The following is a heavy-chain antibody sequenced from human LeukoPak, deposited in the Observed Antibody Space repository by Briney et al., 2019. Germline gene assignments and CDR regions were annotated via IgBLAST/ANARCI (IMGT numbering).Heavy chain of an antibody. D-gene: IGHD3-22*01. V-gene: IGHV1-2*02. J-gene: IGHJ4*02. CDR3: AMSYYDSSGYYYNTHTFGY. Sequence: ASVKVSCKASGYTFTGYYMHWVRQAPGQGLKWMGWINPNSGGTNYAQKFQGRVTMTRDTSISTAYMELSRLTSDDTAVYYCAMSYYDSSGYYYNTHTFGYWGQGTLVTVSS. CDR2: INPNSGGT. CDR1: GYTFTGYY.